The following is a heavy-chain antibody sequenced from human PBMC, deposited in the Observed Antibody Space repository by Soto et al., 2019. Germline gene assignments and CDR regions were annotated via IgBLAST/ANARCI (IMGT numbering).Heavy chain of an antibody. CDR2: LHNDGRIT. V-gene: IGHV3-74*01. D-gene: IGHD1-26*01. Sequence: EVQLVESGGGLVQPGGSLRLSCEASGFTFSNYWMYWVRQAPGKGLVWVSRLHNDGRITTYADSVKGRFTISRDIAKNTLYLQMDGLRAEDMAMYYCARGRGSFYLDFWGQGTLVTVSS. CDR3: ARGRGSFYLDF. J-gene: IGHJ4*02. CDR1: GFTFSNYW.